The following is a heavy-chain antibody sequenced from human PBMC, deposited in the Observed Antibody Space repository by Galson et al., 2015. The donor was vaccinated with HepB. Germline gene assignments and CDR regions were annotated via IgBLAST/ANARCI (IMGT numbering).Heavy chain of an antibody. Sequence: SLRLSCAASGFTFSSYSMNWVRQAPGKGLEWVSSISSSSSYIYYADSVKGRFTISRDNAKNSLYLQMNSLRAEDTAVYYCARDLYNGNDEGNAFDIWGQGTMVTVSS. V-gene: IGHV3-21*01. CDR1: GFTFSSYS. CDR2: ISSSSSYI. J-gene: IGHJ3*02. D-gene: IGHD1-1*01. CDR3: ARDLYNGNDEGNAFDI.